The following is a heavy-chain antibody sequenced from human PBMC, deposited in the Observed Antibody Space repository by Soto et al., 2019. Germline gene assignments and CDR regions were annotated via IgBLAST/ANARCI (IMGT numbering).Heavy chain of an antibody. D-gene: IGHD2-21*02. CDR1: GFTFSSYG. CDR3: ARQAAKVVPAIFDY. Sequence: QVQLVESGGGVVQPGRSLRLSCAASGFTFSSYGMHWVRQAPGKGLEWVAVIWYDGSNKYYADSVKGRFTTSRDNSRNTLYLQMNSLRAEDTAVYYCARQAAKVVPAIFDYLGQGTLVTVSS. CDR2: IWYDGSNK. V-gene: IGHV3-33*01. J-gene: IGHJ4*02.